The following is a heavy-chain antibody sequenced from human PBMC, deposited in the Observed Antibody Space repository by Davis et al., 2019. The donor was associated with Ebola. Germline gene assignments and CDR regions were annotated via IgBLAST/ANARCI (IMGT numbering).Heavy chain of an antibody. CDR2: ISGSGGST. V-gene: IGHV3-23*01. J-gene: IGHJ4*02. Sequence: GESLKISCAASGFTFSSYAMSWVRQAPGKGLEWVSAISGSGGSTYYADSVKGRFTISRDNSKNTLYLQMNSLRAEDTAVYYCAKDPVVALIWDYWGQGTLVTVSS. CDR1: GFTFSSYA. D-gene: IGHD2-2*01. CDR3: AKDPVVALIWDY.